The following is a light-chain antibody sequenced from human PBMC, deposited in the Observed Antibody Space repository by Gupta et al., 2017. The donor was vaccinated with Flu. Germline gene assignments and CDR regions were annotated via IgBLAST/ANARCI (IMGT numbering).Light chain of an antibody. CDR3: QQYGSSLRT. CDR1: QSVSSSL. Sequence: GTLSLSPGERATLSCRASQSVSSSLLAWYQQKPGHAPRLLIYGASSRATGIPDRFSGSGSGTDFTLTISRLEPEDFAVFYCQQYGSSLRTFGQGTKVEIK. J-gene: IGKJ1*01. V-gene: IGKV3-20*01. CDR2: GAS.